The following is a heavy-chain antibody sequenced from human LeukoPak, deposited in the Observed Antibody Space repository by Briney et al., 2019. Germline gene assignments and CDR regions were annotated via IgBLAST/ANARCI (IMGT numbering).Heavy chain of an antibody. V-gene: IGHV3-23*01. Sequence: GGSLRLSCAASGFTFGNYAMSWDRQAPGKGLEWVSLISGNGGSTYYADSVKGRFTISRDNSKNTLYLQMSSLRAEDTAVYYCAKDQKMHGDCWGQGTLVTVSS. CDR1: GFTFGNYA. CDR2: ISGNGGST. D-gene: IGHD5-24*01. J-gene: IGHJ4*02. CDR3: AKDQKMHGDC.